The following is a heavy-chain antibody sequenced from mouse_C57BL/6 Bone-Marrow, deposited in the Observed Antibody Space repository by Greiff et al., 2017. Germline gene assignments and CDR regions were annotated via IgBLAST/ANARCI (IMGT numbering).Heavy chain of an antibody. V-gene: IGHV1-63*01. Sequence: QVQLQQSGAELVRPGTSVKMSCKASGYTFTNYWIGWAKQRPGHGLEWIGDIYPGGGYTNYNEKFKGKATLTADKSSSTAYMQCSSLTAEDSAIYYCERYYYGRSYAMDYWGQGTSVTVSS. CDR2: IYPGGGYT. CDR3: ERYYYGRSYAMDY. CDR1: GYTFTNYW. D-gene: IGHD1-1*01. J-gene: IGHJ4*01.